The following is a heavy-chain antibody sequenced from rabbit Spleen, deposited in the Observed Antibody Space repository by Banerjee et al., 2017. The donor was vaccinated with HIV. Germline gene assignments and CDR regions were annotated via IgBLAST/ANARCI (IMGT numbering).Heavy chain of an antibody. CDR1: GFSFTYSDY. V-gene: IGHV1S40*01. J-gene: IGHJ4*01. Sequence: EESGGDLVKPGASLTLTCTASGFSFTYSDYMCWVRQPPGKGPEWIACIGAGVSYTTYYATWAKGRFTISKTSSTTVTLQMTSLTAADTATYFCARGYIGGTVYVYYFDLWGPGTLVTVS. CDR2: IGAGVSYTT. CDR3: ARGYIGGTVYVYYFDL. D-gene: IGHD7-1*01.